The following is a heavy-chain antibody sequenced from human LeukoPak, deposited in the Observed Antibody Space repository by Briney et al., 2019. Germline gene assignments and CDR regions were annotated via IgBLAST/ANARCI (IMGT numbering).Heavy chain of an antibody. D-gene: IGHD5-24*01. V-gene: IGHV3-30*02. Sequence: GGSLRLSCGASGFTFSSFGMHWVRQAPGKGLEWVAFIRYDGSNKYYADSVKGRFTISRDNSKNTLYLQMNSLRADDTAVYYCAKAADGYKPFDYWGQGALVTVSS. CDR1: GFTFSSFG. J-gene: IGHJ4*02. CDR3: AKAADGYKPFDY. CDR2: IRYDGSNK.